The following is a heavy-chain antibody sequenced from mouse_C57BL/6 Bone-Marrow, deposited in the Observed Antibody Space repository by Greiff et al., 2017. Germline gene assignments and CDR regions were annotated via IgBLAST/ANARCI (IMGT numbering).Heavy chain of an antibody. CDR1: GFTFSDYG. J-gene: IGHJ2*01. Sequence: EVMLVESGGGLVKPGGSLKLSCAASGFTFSDYGMHWVRQAPEKGLEWVAYISSGSSTIYYADTVKGRFTISRDNAKNTLFLQMTSLRSEDAAMYYCARPANWDYFDYWGQGTTLTVSS. CDR2: ISSGSSTI. V-gene: IGHV5-17*01. CDR3: ARPANWDYFDY. D-gene: IGHD4-1*01.